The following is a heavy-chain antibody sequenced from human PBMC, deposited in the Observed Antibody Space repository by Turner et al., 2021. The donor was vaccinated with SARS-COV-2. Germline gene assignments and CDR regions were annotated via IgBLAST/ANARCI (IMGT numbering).Heavy chain of an antibody. CDR3: ARCGSSGGTPHFDY. V-gene: IGHV3-23*01. J-gene: IGHJ4*02. Sequence: EVKLMESGGGLTQPGGSLRLSCLASGFSFRGYAMGWVRHFPGKGLEWVSSLSGSGESAYYAESVRGRFTISRDNSRNTLHLQMNTLRAGDTALYYCARCGSSGGTPHFDYWGQGIQVTVSS. CDR1: GFSFRGYA. D-gene: IGHD5-12*01. CDR2: LSGSGESA.